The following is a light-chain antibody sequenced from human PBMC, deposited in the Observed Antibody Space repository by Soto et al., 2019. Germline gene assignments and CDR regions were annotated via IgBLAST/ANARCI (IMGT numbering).Light chain of an antibody. CDR2: DAS. CDR1: QSISSW. CDR3: QQYNIRTT. J-gene: IGKJ1*01. V-gene: IGKV1-5*01. Sequence: DIQMTQSPSTLSASVGDKVTNTCRLCQSISSWLAWYQQKPGKAPKLLIYDASSLESVVPSRFSGSGSGTEFTLTISSLQPDDFATYYCQQYNIRTTFGQGTKVDIK.